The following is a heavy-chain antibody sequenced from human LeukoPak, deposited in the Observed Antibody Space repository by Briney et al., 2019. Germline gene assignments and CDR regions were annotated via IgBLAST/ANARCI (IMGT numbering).Heavy chain of an antibody. CDR1: GFTFSSYS. CDR2: ISSSSSYI. CDR3: ATNSGDYAFDI. J-gene: IGHJ3*02. D-gene: IGHD1-26*01. V-gene: IGHV3-21*01. Sequence: GGSLRLSCAASGFTFSSYSMNWVRQAPGRGLEWVSSISSSSSYIYYADSVKGRFTISRDNAKNSLYLQMNSLRAEDTAVYYCATNSGDYAFDIWGQGTMVTVSS.